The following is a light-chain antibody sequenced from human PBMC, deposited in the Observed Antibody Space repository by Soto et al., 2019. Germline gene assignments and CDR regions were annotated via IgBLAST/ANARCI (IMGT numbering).Light chain of an antibody. Sequence: DIPMTQSPSSLSASVGDRVTITCRASQCISNYLAWYQQKPGKVPKLLIYAASTLQSGVPSRFSGSGSGTDFTLTISRLQHEDVATYYCQQYNSAPLTFGPGTKVDIK. CDR3: QQYNSAPLT. CDR1: QCISNY. J-gene: IGKJ3*01. CDR2: AAS. V-gene: IGKV1-27*01.